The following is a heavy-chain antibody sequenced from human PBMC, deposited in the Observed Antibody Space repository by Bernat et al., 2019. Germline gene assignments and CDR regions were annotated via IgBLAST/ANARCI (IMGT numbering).Heavy chain of an antibody. CDR2: ITYDGSNK. D-gene: IGHD1-26*01. Sequence: QVQLVESGGGVVQPGRSLRLSCAASGFTFSSYGMHWVRQAPGKGLEWVAIITYDGSNKYYADSVKGQFTVSRDNSKNTLYLQRNSLRAEDTAVYYCAKGSRGSYTVYFDYWGQGALVTVSS. J-gene: IGHJ4*02. CDR3: AKGSRGSYTVYFDY. CDR1: GFTFSSYG. V-gene: IGHV3-30*18.